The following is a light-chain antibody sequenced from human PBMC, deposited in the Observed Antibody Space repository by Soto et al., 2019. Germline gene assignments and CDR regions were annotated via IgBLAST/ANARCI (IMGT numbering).Light chain of an antibody. J-gene: IGLJ2*01. CDR3: SSYAGSNNLV. CDR1: ISDVAGYNY. CDR2: DVT. Sequence: QSALTQPRSVYGSPGQSVTISCTGTISDVAGYNYVSWYQHHPGKAPQLLISDVTKRPSWVPDRFSGSKSGSTASLTISELQAEDEADYYCSSYAGSNNLVFGGGTKVTVL. V-gene: IGLV2-11*01.